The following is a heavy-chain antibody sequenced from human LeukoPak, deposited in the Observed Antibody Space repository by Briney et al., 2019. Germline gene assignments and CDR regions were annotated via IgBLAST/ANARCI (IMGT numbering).Heavy chain of an antibody. CDR2: ISAYNGNT. CDR1: GYTFSDYY. CDR3: ARRRGVTFGDFDY. J-gene: IGHJ4*02. Sequence: ASVKVSCKASGYTFSDYYMHWVRQAPGQGLEWMGWISAYNGNTNYAQKLQGRVTMTTDTSTSTAYMELRSLRSDDTAVYYCARRRGVTFGDFDYWGQGTLVTVSS. V-gene: IGHV1-18*04. D-gene: IGHD3-10*01.